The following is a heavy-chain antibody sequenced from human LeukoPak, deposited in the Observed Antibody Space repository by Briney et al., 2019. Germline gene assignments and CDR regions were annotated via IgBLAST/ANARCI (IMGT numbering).Heavy chain of an antibody. CDR1: GYTFTSYG. J-gene: IGHJ4*02. CDR3: ARDLAYSSSSARGY. D-gene: IGHD6-6*01. V-gene: IGHV1-18*01. Sequence: ASVKVSCKASGYTFTSYGISWVRQAPGQGLEWMGWISAYNGNTNYAQKLQGRVTMTTDTSTSTAYMELRGLRSDDTAVYYCARDLAYSSSSARGYWGQGTLVTVSS. CDR2: ISAYNGNT.